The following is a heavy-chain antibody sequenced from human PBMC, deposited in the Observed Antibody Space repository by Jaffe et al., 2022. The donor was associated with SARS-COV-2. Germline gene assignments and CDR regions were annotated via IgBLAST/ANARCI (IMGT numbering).Heavy chain of an antibody. D-gene: IGHD5-12*01. CDR2: IYYSGST. Sequence: QLQLQESGPGLVKPSETLSLTCTVSGGSISSSSYYWGWIRQPPGKGLEWIGSIYYSGSTYYNPSLKSRVTISVDTSKNQFSLKLSSVTAADTAVYYCARHSFVEMATIIDYWGQGTLVTVSS. J-gene: IGHJ4*02. V-gene: IGHV4-39*01. CDR3: ARHSFVEMATIIDY. CDR1: GGSISSSSYY.